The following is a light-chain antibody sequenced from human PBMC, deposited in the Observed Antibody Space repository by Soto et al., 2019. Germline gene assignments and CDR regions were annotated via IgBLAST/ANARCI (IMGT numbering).Light chain of an antibody. V-gene: IGKV3-11*01. Sequence: VVLTQSPVTLSLAPGERATLSCRASQSFRVMLSWYQQKPGQAPRLLIYDAYNRETGITSRFSGSGSETDFTLTISSLQPEDSAVYYCQQRYMCPITFGQGTRLEIK. J-gene: IGKJ5*01. CDR2: DAY. CDR3: QQRYMCPIT. CDR1: QSFRVM.